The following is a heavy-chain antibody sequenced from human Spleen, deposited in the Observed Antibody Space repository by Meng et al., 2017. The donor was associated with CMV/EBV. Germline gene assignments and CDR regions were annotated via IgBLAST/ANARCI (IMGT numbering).Heavy chain of an antibody. CDR2: ISSSGNTV. CDR3: AKSDWDAFDI. J-gene: IGHJ3*02. Sequence: GESLKISCAGSGLTFSSYEMNWVRQAPGKGLEWISYISSSGNTVYYADAVKGRFTSSRDNAKNSLYLQMNSLRAEDTAVYYCAKSDWDAFDIWGQGTMVTVSS. CDR1: GLTFSSYE. D-gene: IGHD2-21*01. V-gene: IGHV3-48*03.